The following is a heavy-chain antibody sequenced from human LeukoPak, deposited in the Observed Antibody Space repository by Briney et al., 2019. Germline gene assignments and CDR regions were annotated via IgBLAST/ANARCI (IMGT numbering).Heavy chain of an antibody. J-gene: IGHJ5*02. CDR2: IYYSGST. Sequence: SETLSLTCTVSGGSISSYYWSWIRQPPGKGLEWIGYIYYSGSTNYNPSLKSRVTISVDTSKNQFSLKLSSVTAADTAVYYCARLYFGAYNWFDPWGQGALVTVSS. CDR1: GGSISSYY. CDR3: ARLYFGAYNWFDP. V-gene: IGHV4-59*08. D-gene: IGHD3-3*01.